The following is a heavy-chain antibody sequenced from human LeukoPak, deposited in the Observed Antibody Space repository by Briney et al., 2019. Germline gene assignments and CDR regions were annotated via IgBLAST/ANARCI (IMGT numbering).Heavy chain of an antibody. CDR1: GYTFTGYY. Sequence: GASVKVSCKASGYTFTGYYMHWVRQAPGQGLEWMGWINPNSGGTNYAQKFQGWVTMTRDTSISTAYMELSRLRSDDTAVYYCATTPEFDYDSSGYLGGFDPWSQGTLVTVSS. J-gene: IGHJ5*02. CDR3: ATTPEFDYDSSGYLGGFDP. V-gene: IGHV1-2*04. D-gene: IGHD3-22*01. CDR2: INPNSGGT.